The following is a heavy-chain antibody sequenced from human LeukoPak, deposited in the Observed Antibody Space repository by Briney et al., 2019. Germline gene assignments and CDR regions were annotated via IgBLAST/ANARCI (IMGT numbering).Heavy chain of an antibody. D-gene: IGHD5-12*01. CDR1: GYTFTDYA. CDR2: INAGNGDT. CDR3: ARGRWVAPRQGYYLDY. J-gene: IGHJ4*02. V-gene: IGHV1-3*01. Sequence: EASVTVSCKASGYTFTDYAMQWVRQAPGQSLEWMGWINAGNGDTKYPQMFQGRVTITRDTSASTAYMELSSLRSEDTAVYYCARGRWVAPRQGYYLDYWGQGTLVTVSS.